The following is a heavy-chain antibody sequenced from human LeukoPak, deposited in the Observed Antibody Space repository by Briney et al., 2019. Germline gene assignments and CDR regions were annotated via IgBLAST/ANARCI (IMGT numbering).Heavy chain of an antibody. Sequence: WETLSLTCTVSGGSMSDYYWSWIRQPPGKGLEWIGYIYSTGSTNYNPSLKSRVTISVDTSKNQFFLKLSSVTAADTALYYCARDYTMTHAFDIWGKGTTVTVSS. J-gene: IGHJ3*02. D-gene: IGHD3-22*01. CDR1: GGSMSDYY. V-gene: IGHV4-59*01. CDR3: ARDYTMTHAFDI. CDR2: IYSTGST.